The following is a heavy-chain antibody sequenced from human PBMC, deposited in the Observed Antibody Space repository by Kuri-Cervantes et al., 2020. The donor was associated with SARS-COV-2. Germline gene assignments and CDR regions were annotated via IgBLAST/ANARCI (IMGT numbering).Heavy chain of an antibody. J-gene: IGHJ4*02. Sequence: ASVKVSCKASGGTFSSYAISWVRQAPGQGLEWMGIINPSDGRTRYAQKFQGGVTMTRDTSTSTVYMEWTSLRSEDTAVYYCATAGYTYYYDSRFDYWGQGTLVTVSS. CDR2: INPSDGRT. CDR1: GGTFSSYA. CDR3: ATAGYTYYYDSRFDY. D-gene: IGHD3-22*01. V-gene: IGHV1-46*01.